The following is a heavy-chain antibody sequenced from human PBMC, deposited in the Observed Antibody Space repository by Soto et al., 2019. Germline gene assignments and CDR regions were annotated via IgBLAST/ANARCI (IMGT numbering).Heavy chain of an antibody. CDR1: GTSISSTFW. Sequence: PSETLSLTCAVSGTSISSTFWWTWVRQPPGKGLEWIGEVYHSGSTKYNPSLKSRVTISVDKSKNQFSLELRAATAADTAVYYCATLPPRIVVVKTEIPTWGQGTLVTVSS. D-gene: IGHD2-15*01. CDR2: VYHSGST. J-gene: IGHJ5*02. V-gene: IGHV4-4*02. CDR3: ATLPPRIVVVKTEIPT.